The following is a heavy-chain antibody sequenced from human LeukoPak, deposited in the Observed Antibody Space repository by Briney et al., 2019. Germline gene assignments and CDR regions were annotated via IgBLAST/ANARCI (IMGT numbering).Heavy chain of an antibody. J-gene: IGHJ4*02. CDR2: IYYSGST. Sequence: PSETLSLTCTVSGGSISSYYWSWIRQPPGKGLEWIGYIYYSGSTNYNPSLKSRVTISVDTSKNQFSLKLSSVTAADTAVYYCARGPTVTTGAFDYWGQGTLVTVSS. CDR1: GGSISSYY. D-gene: IGHD4-17*01. CDR3: ARGPTVTTGAFDY. V-gene: IGHV4-59*01.